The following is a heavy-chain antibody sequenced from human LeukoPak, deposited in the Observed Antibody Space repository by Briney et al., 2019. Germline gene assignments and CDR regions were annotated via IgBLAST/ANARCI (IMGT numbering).Heavy chain of an antibody. Sequence: GGSLRLSCAASGFTFSSYAMSWVRQAPGRGLEWVSVIYGGDSTHYADSVRGRFTISRDKSKNTLYLQMNSLKAEDTAVYYCTKSSSGWSGDYYYYYGMDVWGQGTTVTVSS. CDR2: IYGGDST. D-gene: IGHD6-19*01. CDR3: TKSSSGWSGDYYYYYGMDV. J-gene: IGHJ6*02. V-gene: IGHV3-23*03. CDR1: GFTFSSYA.